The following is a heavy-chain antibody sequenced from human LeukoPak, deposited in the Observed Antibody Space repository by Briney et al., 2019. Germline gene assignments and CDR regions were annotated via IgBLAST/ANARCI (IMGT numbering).Heavy chain of an antibody. CDR1: GFTFSSYA. CDR2: ISGSGGST. J-gene: IGHJ4*02. Sequence: GGSLRLSCAASGFTFSSYAMSWVRQAPGKGLEWVSAISGSGGSTYYADSVKGRFTISRDNSKNTLYLQMNSLRAEDTAVYYCAKEAGDGAAYCGGDCYSSDYWGQGTLVTVSS. CDR3: AKEAGDGAAYCGGDCYSSDY. D-gene: IGHD2-21*02. V-gene: IGHV3-23*01.